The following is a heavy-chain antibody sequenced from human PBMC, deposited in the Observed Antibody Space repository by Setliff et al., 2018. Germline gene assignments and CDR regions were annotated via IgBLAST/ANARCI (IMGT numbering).Heavy chain of an antibody. CDR3: ARSAANGGHDPFDI. CDR2: ISDSSLHI. V-gene: IGHV3-21*01. CDR1: GFIFSDHY. Sequence: KTGGSLRLSCAASGFIFSDHYMDWVRQAPGRGLEWVSSISDSSLHIYYRDSAKGRFTIFRDNAKDSLYLQMNSLRADDTAVYYCARSAANGGHDPFDIWGQGTMVTVSS. J-gene: IGHJ3*02. D-gene: IGHD2-8*01.